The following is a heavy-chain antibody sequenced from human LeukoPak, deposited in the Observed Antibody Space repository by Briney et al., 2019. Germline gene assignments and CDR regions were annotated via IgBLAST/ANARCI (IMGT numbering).Heavy chain of an antibody. D-gene: IGHD6-6*01. V-gene: IGHV3-74*01. CDR1: GFTFSSYW. CDR3: ARDAAIAARLDYFDY. CDR2: INSDGSST. Sequence: GGSLRLSCAAPGFTFSSYWMHWVRQAPGKGLVWVSRINSDGSSTNYADSVKGRFTISRDNAKNTLYLQMNSLRAEDTAVYYCARDAAIAARLDYFDYWGQGTLVTVSS. J-gene: IGHJ4*02.